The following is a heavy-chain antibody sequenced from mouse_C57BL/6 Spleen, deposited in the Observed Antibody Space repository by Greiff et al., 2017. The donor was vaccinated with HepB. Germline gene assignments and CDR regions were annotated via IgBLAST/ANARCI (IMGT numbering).Heavy chain of an antibody. V-gene: IGHV14-4*01. CDR1: GFNIKDDY. J-gene: IGHJ2*01. CDR2: IDPENGDT. CDR3: TLLLRQDY. D-gene: IGHD1-1*01. Sequence: EVQLQQSGAELVRPGASVKLSCTASGFNIKDDYMHWVKQRPEQGLEWIGWIDPENGDTEYASKFQGKATITADTSSNTAYLQLSSLTSEDTAVYYCTLLLRQDYWGQGTTLTVSS.